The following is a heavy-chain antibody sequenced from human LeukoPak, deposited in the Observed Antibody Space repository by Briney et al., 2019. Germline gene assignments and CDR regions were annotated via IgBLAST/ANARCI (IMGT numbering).Heavy chain of an antibody. Sequence: SETLSLTCAVYGGSFSGYYWSWIRQPPGKGLEWIGEINHSGSTNYNPSLKSRVTISVDTSKNQFSLKLSSVTAADTAVYYCARRRYSDGMDVWGQGTTVTVSS. CDR3: ARRRYSDGMDV. D-gene: IGHD5-18*01. CDR2: INHSGST. V-gene: IGHV4-34*01. CDR1: GGSFSGYY. J-gene: IGHJ6*02.